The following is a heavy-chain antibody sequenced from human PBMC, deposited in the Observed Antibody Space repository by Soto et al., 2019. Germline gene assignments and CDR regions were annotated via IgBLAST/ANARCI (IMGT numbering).Heavy chain of an antibody. CDR1: GFSISDFG. CDR3: AKKITIYAVDPADS. Sequence: GGSLRLSCAASGFSISDFGKSWVRQAPGKGLEWVSVISASGDATYYAASVKGRFTLSRDNSKNTLFLQMNSLTVADTAVYYCAKKITIYAVDPADSWGQGTQVTVSS. V-gene: IGHV3-23*01. CDR2: ISASGDAT. D-gene: IGHD3-3*01. J-gene: IGHJ4*02.